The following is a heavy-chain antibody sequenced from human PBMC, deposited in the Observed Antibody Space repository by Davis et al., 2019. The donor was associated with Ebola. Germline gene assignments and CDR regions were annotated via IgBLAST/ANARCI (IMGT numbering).Heavy chain of an antibody. V-gene: IGHV1-18*01. D-gene: IGHD4-23*01. CDR2: ISAYNGNT. CDR3: ARDWATVATRGDY. J-gene: IGHJ4*02. CDR1: VGTFSSYA. Sequence: SVTVSCKASVGTFSSYAISWLRQAPGQGLEWMGWISAYNGNTKYAQKLNGRVTMTTDTSTSTAYMELRSLRSDDTAVYYCARDWATVATRGDYWGQGTLVTVSS.